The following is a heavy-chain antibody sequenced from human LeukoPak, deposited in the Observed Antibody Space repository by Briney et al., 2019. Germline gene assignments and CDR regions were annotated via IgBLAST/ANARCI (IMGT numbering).Heavy chain of an antibody. CDR3: ARGRYSSR. V-gene: IGHV4-39*01. CDR1: GGSISSSSYY. CDR2: IYYSGST. D-gene: IGHD6-13*01. Sequence: SETLSLTCTVSGGSISSSSYYWGWIRQPPGKGLEWIGNIYYSGSTYYNPSLKSRVTISVDTSKNQFSLKLSSVTAADTAVYYCARGRYSSRWGQGTLVTISS. J-gene: IGHJ4*02.